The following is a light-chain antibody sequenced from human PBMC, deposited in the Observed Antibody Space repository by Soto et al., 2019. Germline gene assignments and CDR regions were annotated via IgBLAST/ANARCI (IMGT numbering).Light chain of an antibody. J-gene: IGKJ5*01. CDR2: KAS. CDR3: LQDYNYPWT. V-gene: IGKV1-5*03. CDR1: QSISSW. Sequence: DIQMTQSPSTPSASVGDRVTITCRASQSISSWLAWYQQKPGKAPKLLINKASSLESGVPSRFSGSGSGTDFTLTISSLQPEDFATYYCLQDYNYPWTFGQGTRLEIK.